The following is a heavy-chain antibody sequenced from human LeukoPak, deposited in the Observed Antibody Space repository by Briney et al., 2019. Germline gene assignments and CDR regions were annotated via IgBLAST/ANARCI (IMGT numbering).Heavy chain of an antibody. V-gene: IGHV3-21*01. CDR1: GFTFSSYS. J-gene: IGHJ5*02. CDR3: ASARDFWSGYYTYNWFDP. D-gene: IGHD3-3*01. CDR2: ISSSSSYI. Sequence: PGGSLRLSCAASGFTFSSYSMNWVRQAPGKGLEWVSSISSSSSYIYYADSVKGRFTTSRDNAKNSLYLQMNSLRAEDTAVYYCASARDFWSGYYTYNWFDPWGQGTLVTVSS.